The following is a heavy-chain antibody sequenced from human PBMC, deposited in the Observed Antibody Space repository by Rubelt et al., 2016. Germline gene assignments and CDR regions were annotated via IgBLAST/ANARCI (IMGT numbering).Heavy chain of an antibody. D-gene: IGHD1-26*01. CDR3: ALRGSPSRGFGY. J-gene: IGHJ4*02. CDR1: GFSLSSTGVG. V-gene: IGHV2-5*02. Sequence: QITLKESGLTLVKPTQTLTLTCTFSGFSLSSTGVGVGWIRQPPGKALEWLALIYWDDDKRYSLSLNNRLTIIKDTSKNQVVLSVTNTDPVGRGRDYCALRGSPSRGFGYWGQGTLGTGSS. CDR2: IYWDDDK.